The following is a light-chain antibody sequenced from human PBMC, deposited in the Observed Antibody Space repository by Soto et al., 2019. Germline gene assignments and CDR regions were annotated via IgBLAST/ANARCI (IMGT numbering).Light chain of an antibody. CDR3: QQLNGYPIT. CDR2: TAS. CDR1: QGISNY. Sequence: DIQLTQSPSFLSASVGDRVSITFRASQGISNYLAWYRQKPGKAPELLIHTASTLQSGVPSRFSGSGSGAEFSLTISSLQPEDFATYYCQQLNGYPITFGQGTRLEIK. J-gene: IGKJ5*01. V-gene: IGKV1-9*01.